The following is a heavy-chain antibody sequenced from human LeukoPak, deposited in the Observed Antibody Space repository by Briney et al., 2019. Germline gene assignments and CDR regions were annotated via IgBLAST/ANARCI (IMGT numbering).Heavy chain of an antibody. J-gene: IGHJ4*02. CDR3: ARSPTTMVRGVIIDY. Sequence: GASVKVSCKASGYTFTSYYKHWVRQAPGQGLEWMGIINPSGGSTSYAQKFQGRVTMTRDTSTSTVYMELSSLRSEDTAVYHCARSPTTMVRGVIIDYWGQGTPVTVSS. CDR2: INPSGGST. CDR1: GYTFTSYY. D-gene: IGHD3-10*01. V-gene: IGHV1-46*01.